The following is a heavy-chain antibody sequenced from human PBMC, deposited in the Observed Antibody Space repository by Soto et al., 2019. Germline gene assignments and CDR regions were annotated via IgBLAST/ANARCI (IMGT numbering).Heavy chain of an antibody. V-gene: IGHV4-61*05. J-gene: IGHJ6*02. CDR3: ARGLVTGGAYYYYYYGMDV. CDR1: GGSISSSSYY. CDR2: IYYSGST. D-gene: IGHD6-13*01. Sequence: SETLSLTCTVSGGSISSSSYYLGWIRQPPGKGLEWIGYIYYSGSTNYNPSLKSRVTISVDTSKNQFSLKLSSVTAADTAVYYCARGLVTGGAYYYYYYGMDVWGQGTTVTVSS.